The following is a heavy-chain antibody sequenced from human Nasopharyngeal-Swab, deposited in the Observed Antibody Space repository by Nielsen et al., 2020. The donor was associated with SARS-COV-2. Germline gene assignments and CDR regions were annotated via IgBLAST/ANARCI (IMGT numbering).Heavy chain of an antibody. V-gene: IGHV4-59*08. CDR2: IYYSGST. Sequence: SETLSLTCTVSGGSISSYYWSWIRQPPGKGLEWIGYIYYSGSTNYNPSLKSRVTISVDTSKNQFSLKLSSVTAADTAAYYCARHANYDYVWGSYRPHDAFDIWGQGTMVTVSS. D-gene: IGHD3-16*02. J-gene: IGHJ3*02. CDR3: ARHANYDYVWGSYRPHDAFDI. CDR1: GGSISSYY.